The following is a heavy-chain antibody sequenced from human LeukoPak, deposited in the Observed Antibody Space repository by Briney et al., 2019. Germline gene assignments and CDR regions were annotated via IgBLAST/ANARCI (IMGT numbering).Heavy chain of an antibody. V-gene: IGHV3-23*01. CDR2: ISGSGGNT. D-gene: IGHD4-11*01. Sequence: GGSLRLSCVASGFTFSSHAMDWVRQAPGKGLEWVSAISGSGGNTYYADSVKGRFTISRDHSKATLFLQMNSLRAEDTAVYYCAKDLHDYGNYVGWFDSWGQGTLVTVSS. CDR1: GFTFSSHA. CDR3: AKDLHDYGNYVGWFDS. J-gene: IGHJ5*01.